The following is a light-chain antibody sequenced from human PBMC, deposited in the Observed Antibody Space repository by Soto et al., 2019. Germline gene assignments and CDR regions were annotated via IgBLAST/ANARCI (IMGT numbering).Light chain of an antibody. CDR1: STDIGDSNH. CDR2: EVN. CDR3: NSQTGSGIRV. Sequence: QSALTQPASVSGSPGQSITISCTGTSTDIGDSNHVSWYQHHPGKAPQLIIYEVNYRPSGVSNRFSGSKSAYTASLTISGLQAEDEADYYCNSQTGSGIRVFGTGTKLTVL. V-gene: IGLV2-14*01. J-gene: IGLJ1*01.